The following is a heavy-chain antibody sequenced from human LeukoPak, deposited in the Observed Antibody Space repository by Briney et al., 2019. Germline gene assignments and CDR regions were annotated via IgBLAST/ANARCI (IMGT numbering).Heavy chain of an antibody. CDR3: AKVVSRYCSSSYLGWFDP. J-gene: IGHJ5*02. V-gene: IGHV3-23*01. CDR2: ISGSGGST. CDR1: GFSFSSYA. Sequence: GGSLRLSCAASGFSFSSYAMTWVRQAPGRGLEWVTAISGSGGSTYYAESVKGRFTISRDDFKNTLYLQMNSLRGDDTAVYYCAKVVSRYCSSSYLGWFDPCGQGTLVTVSS. D-gene: IGHD6-6*01.